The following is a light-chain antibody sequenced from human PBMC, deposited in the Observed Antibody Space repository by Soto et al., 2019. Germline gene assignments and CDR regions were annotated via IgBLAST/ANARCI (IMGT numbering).Light chain of an antibody. CDR3: QTWGTGTVV. CDR2: FNSDGSH. Sequence: QLVLTQSPSASASLGASVKLTCTLSSGHSSYAIAWHQQPPQKGPRYLMKFNSDGSHSKGDGIPDRFSGSSSGAERYLTISSLQSEDEADYYCQTWGTGTVVFGGGTNLTVL. J-gene: IGLJ3*02. V-gene: IGLV4-69*01. CDR1: SGHSSYA.